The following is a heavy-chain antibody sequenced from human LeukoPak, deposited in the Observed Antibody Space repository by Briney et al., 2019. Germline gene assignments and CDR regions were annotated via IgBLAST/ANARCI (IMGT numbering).Heavy chain of an antibody. Sequence: PSETLSLTCTVSGGSISTYYWTWIRQPPGKGLEWIGYIYYSGSTNYNPSLKSRVTISVDTSKNQFSLKLSSVTAADTAVYYCARVYGSGYDFRGAFDIWGQGTMVTVSS. V-gene: IGHV4-59*01. J-gene: IGHJ3*02. CDR1: GGSISTYY. CDR3: ARVYGSGYDFRGAFDI. CDR2: IYYSGST. D-gene: IGHD5-12*01.